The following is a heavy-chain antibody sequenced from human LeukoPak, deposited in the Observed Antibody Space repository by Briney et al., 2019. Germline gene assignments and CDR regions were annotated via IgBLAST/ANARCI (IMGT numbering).Heavy chain of an antibody. CDR3: ARDGAYSASNI. CDR1: GFTFSDEY. V-gene: IGHV3-11*01. CDR2: VSNSGSTI. D-gene: IGHD6-13*01. Sequence: GGSLRLSCAASGFTFSDEYMSWIRQAPGKGLEWISCVSNSGSTIYYADSVKGRFTISRDNVKNSLYLQMNSLGVEDTAVYYCARDGAYSASNIWGQGTMVAVSS. J-gene: IGHJ3*02.